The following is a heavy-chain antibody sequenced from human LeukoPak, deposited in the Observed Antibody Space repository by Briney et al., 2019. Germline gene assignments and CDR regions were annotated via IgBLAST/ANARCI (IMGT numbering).Heavy chain of an antibody. J-gene: IGHJ3*02. CDR1: GGTFISYA. CDR2: IIPIFGTA. V-gene: IGHV1-69*13. Sequence: GASVKVSCKASGGTFISYAISWVRQAPGQGLEWMGGIIPIFGTANYAQKFQGRVTITADESTSTAYVELSSLRSEDTAVYYCARGGLGYCSSTSCSDAFDIWGQGTMVTVSS. D-gene: IGHD2-2*01. CDR3: ARGGLGYCSSTSCSDAFDI.